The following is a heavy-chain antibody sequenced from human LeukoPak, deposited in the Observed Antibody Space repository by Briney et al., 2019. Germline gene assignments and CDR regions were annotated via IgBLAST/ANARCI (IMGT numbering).Heavy chain of an antibody. CDR3: AQSETTVSWYSADYFDY. J-gene: IGHJ4*02. CDR1: GGSISSYY. D-gene: IGHD6-13*01. CDR2: IYISGNT. V-gene: IGHV4-4*07. Sequence: SETLSLTCTVSGGSISSYYWSWIRQPAGKGLEWIGRIYISGNTNQNPSLKSRVTLSLDTSNNQFSLKLTSVTAADTAVYYCAQSETTVSWYSADYFDYWGQGTLVTVSS.